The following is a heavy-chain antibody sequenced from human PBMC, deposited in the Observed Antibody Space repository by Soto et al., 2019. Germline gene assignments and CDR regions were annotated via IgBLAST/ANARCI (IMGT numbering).Heavy chain of an antibody. D-gene: IGHD3-9*01. Sequence: QVQLVESWGGVVQPGRSLRLSCAASGFTFSSYGMHWVRQAPGKGLEWVAVISYDGSNKYYADSVKGRFTISRDNSKNTLYLQMNSLRAEDTAVYYCAKELDITRHWGYYGMDVWGQGTTVTVSS. J-gene: IGHJ6*02. CDR3: AKELDITRHWGYYGMDV. V-gene: IGHV3-30*18. CDR2: ISYDGSNK. CDR1: GFTFSSYG.